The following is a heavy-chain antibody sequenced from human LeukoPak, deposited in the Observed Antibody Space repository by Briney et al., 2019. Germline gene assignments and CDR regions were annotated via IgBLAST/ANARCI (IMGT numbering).Heavy chain of an antibody. CDR3: ARDNSVGDIAWWFDP. V-gene: IGHV1-46*01. J-gene: IGHJ5*02. CDR1: GYSFTSHY. CDR2: INPSGSST. Sequence: ASVKVSCKASGYSFTSHYMHWVRQAPGQGLEWMGLINPSGSSTLYAQKFQGRVTMTRDISTTTDYMELSSLRSEDTAVYYCARDNSVGDIAWWFDPWGQGTLVTVSS. D-gene: IGHD3-16*02.